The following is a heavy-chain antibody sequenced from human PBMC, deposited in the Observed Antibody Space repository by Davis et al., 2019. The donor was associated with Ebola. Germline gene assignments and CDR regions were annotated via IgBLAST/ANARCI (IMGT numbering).Heavy chain of an antibody. Sequence: MPSETLSLTCTVSGGSISSHYWTWIRQPPGKGLEWIGHIHYSGSTHYNPSLKSRVTTSVDTSKNQFSLSLSSVTAADTAVYYCAREAGGGAFDIWGQGTMITVSS. V-gene: IGHV4-59*11. D-gene: IGHD3-16*01. CDR1: GGSISSHY. CDR3: AREAGGGAFDI. CDR2: IHYSGST. J-gene: IGHJ3*02.